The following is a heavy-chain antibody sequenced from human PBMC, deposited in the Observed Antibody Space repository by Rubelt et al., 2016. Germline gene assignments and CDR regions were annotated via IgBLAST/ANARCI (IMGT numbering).Heavy chain of an antibody. CDR2: VKPDGSEK. CDR1: GFTFSTYG. D-gene: IGHD6-19*01. J-gene: IGHJ4*02. Sequence: PGGSLRLSCEASGFTFSTYGMNWVRQAPGKGLEWVANVKPDGSEKYYVDSVKGRFSISRDNAKSSLYLQMNTLRVEDTAMYYCARDGSGWSERWGQGTLVTVSS. CDR3: ARDGSGWSER. V-gene: IGHV3-7*01.